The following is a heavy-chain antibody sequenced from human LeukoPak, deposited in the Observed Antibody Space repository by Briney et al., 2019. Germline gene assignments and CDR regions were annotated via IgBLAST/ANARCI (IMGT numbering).Heavy chain of an antibody. Sequence: GGSLRLSCAASGFTFSTHWMSWVRQAPGKGLEWVTNINPDGSERHYVDSVEGRFTISRDNAKSSLFLQMNSLRAGDTAVYYCGREHSGYDWEWGQGTLVTVSS. J-gene: IGHJ4*02. CDR1: GFTFSTHW. CDR2: INPDGSER. D-gene: IGHD5-12*01. CDR3: GREHSGYDWE. V-gene: IGHV3-7*01.